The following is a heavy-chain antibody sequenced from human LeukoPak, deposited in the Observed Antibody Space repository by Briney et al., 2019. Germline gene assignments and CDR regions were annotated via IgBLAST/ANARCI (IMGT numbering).Heavy chain of an antibody. V-gene: IGHV4-61*01. CDR3: AASTWHKTGWVDP. CDR1: GGSVSNNNFY. D-gene: IGHD2-2*01. CDR2: IFYSGTS. J-gene: IGHJ5*02. Sequence: SETLSLTCTVSGGSVSNNNFYWSWIRQPPGKRLEWIGYIFYSGTSNTNPSLKSRVTLSVDTSKNQFSLNLNSVTAADTAVYYCAASTWHKTGWVDPWGQGTLVTVSS.